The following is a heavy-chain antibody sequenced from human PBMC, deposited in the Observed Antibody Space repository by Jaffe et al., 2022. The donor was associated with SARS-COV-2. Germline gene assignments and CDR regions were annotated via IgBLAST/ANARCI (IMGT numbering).Heavy chain of an antibody. D-gene: IGHD6-19*01. V-gene: IGHV3-13*01. J-gene: IGHJ4*02. Sequence: EVQLVESGGGLVQPGGSLRLSCAASGFTFSSYDMHWVRQATGKGLEWVSAIGTAGDTYYPGSVKGRFTISRENAKNSLYLQMNSLRAGDTAVYYCARGGIAVAGTGGSSYDYWGQGTLVTVSS. CDR3: ARGGIAVAGTGGSSYDY. CDR2: IGTAGDT. CDR1: GFTFSSYD.